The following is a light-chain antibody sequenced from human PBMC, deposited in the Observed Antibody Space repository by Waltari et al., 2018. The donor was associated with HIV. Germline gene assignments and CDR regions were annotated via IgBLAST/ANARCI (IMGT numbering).Light chain of an antibody. CDR3: QQYDDVPVT. Sequence: DIQMTQSPSSLSAFVGDRVTITCQASQDITNFLNWYQQKPGEAPKLLIYDASNLKTGDPSRFSGGGFGTHFTFTITSLQPEDIGTYYCQQYDDVPVTFGQGTKLEI. CDR1: QDITNF. J-gene: IGKJ2*01. V-gene: IGKV1-33*01. CDR2: DAS.